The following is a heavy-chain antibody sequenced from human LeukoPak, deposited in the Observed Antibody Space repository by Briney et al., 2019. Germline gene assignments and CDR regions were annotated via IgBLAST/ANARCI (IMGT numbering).Heavy chain of an antibody. V-gene: IGHV3-20*04. CDR1: GFTFDDYG. J-gene: IGHJ4*02. CDR3: ARSIPPVDY. D-gene: IGHD2/OR15-2a*01. Sequence: PGGSLRLSCAASGFTFDDYGMNWVRQVPGKGLEWVSGINYNGGSIDYADSVKGRFTISRDNAKNSLYLHMNSLRGEDTALYYCARSIPPVDYWGQGTLVTVSS. CDR2: INYNGGSI.